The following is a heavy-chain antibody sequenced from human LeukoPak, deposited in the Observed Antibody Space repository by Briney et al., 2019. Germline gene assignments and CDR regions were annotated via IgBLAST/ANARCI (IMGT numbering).Heavy chain of an antibody. CDR1: GGYISSYY. V-gene: IGHV4-59*01. Sequence: PSETLSLTCTVSGGYISSYYWSWVRQPPGKGLEWIGYVYYSGSTNYNPSLKSRVTISVDTSKNQFSLKLSSVTAADTAVYYCARETFTMVRVMDVWGQGTMVTVSS. CDR3: ARETFTMVRVMDV. CDR2: VYYSGST. J-gene: IGHJ3*01. D-gene: IGHD3-10*01.